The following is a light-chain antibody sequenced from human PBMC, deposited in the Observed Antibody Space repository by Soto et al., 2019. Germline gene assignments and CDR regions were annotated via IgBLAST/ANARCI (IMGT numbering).Light chain of an antibody. V-gene: IGKV3-20*01. Sequence: EIVLTQSPGTLSLSPGERATLSCRASQGVSSSYLAWYQQKPGQAPRLLIYATSNRATGIPDRFSGSGSGTDFTLTISRLEPEDFAVYYCQQSGGSLPWTFGQGTKVEIK. CDR1: QGVSSSY. J-gene: IGKJ1*01. CDR3: QQSGGSLPWT. CDR2: ATS.